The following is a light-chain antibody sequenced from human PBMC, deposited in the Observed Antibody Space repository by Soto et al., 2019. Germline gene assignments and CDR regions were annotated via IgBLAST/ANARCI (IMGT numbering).Light chain of an antibody. Sequence: EIVLTQSPGTLSLSPGARATLSCRASQSVNSNYLAWYQQKPGQAPKLLIYAASTRAAGVPDRFSGSGSGTDFTLTIRRLEPEDFAVYYCQQYGSSLITFGQGTRLEIK. CDR1: QSVNSNY. CDR3: QQYGSSLIT. V-gene: IGKV3-20*01. CDR2: AAS. J-gene: IGKJ5*01.